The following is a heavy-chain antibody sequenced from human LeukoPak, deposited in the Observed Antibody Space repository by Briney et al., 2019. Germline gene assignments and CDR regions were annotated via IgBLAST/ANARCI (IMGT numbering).Heavy chain of an antibody. D-gene: IGHD6-19*01. V-gene: IGHV3-33*08. J-gene: IGHJ4*02. CDR3: VRDADISGWYSYSDY. CDR1: GFTFSSYA. Sequence: SGGSLRLSCAASGFTFSSYAMSWVRQAPGKGLEWVAIIWLDGSDQRYADSVKGRFSISRDNSKNILYLQMNSLRAEDTAVYHCVRDADISGWYSYSDYWGQGTLVTVSS. CDR2: IWLDGSDQ.